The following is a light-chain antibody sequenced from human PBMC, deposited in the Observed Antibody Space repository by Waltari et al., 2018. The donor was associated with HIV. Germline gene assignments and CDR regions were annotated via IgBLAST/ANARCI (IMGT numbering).Light chain of an antibody. CDR3: GTWDSSQSAWV. CDR1: GSHIETNY. V-gene: IGLV1-51*02. Sequence: QSMLTQPPSVSAAPGPRVTISCSGSGSHIETNYISLYQQLPGTAPKLLISENNKRPSGIPDRFSGSKSGSSATLGITGLQTGDEANYYCGTWDSSQSAWVFGGGTRLTVL. CDR2: ENN. J-gene: IGLJ3*02.